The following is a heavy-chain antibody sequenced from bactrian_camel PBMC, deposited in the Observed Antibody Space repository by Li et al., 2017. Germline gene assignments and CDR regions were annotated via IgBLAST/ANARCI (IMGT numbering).Heavy chain of an antibody. CDR1: GFTASSYA. Sequence: VQLVESGGGSVRPGGSLRLSCAASGFTASSYAMSWVRQAPGKGLEWVSAIASGGGSTYYADSVKGRFAISRDNAKNMLYLQLNSLKTEDTAMYYCARCRYPTVCYAQASRGQGTQVTVS. J-gene: IGHJ4*01. D-gene: IGHD1*01. CDR2: IASGGGST. V-gene: IGHV3S31*01.